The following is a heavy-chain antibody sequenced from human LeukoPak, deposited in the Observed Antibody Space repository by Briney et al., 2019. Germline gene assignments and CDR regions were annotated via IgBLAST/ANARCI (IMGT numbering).Heavy chain of an antibody. V-gene: IGHV3-7*01. Sequence: PGGSLRLSCVTSGFTFSRYWMSWVRQAPGKGLEWVANIKQDGSEKNYVDSVKGRFTISRDNAKNSLYLQMNSLRAEDTVVYYCYCAVEDYWGQGTLVTVSS. J-gene: IGHJ4*02. CDR2: IKQDGSEK. CDR3: YCAVEDY. CDR1: GFTFSRYW. D-gene: IGHD2-15*01.